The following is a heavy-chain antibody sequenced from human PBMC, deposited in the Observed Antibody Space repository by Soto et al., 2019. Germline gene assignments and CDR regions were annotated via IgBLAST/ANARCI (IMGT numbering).Heavy chain of an antibody. CDR3: ATLCGVAPHSGSPLDS. D-gene: IGHD2-15*01. CDR1: GFTFSTYN. J-gene: IGHJ4*02. CDR2: TPYDGNIQ. Sequence: SLRLSCSASGFTFSTYNLHWGRQAPGKGPEWVALTPYDGNIQYYADSVKRRFTISRDNSKNTLYLQMDSLRPEDTAVYYCATLCGVAPHSGSPLDSWGQGTLVTVSS. V-gene: IGHV3-30-3*01.